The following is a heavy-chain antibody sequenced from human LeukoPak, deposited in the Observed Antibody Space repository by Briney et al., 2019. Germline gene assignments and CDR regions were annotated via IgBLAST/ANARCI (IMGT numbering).Heavy chain of an antibody. V-gene: IGHV3-23*01. J-gene: IGHJ4*02. CDR1: GFTFSSYA. CDR2: ISESGGST. D-gene: IGHD6-13*01. CDR3: ARALAAADVWYFDY. Sequence: GGSLRLSCAASGFTFSSYAMSWVRQAPGKGLEWVSTISESGGSTYYADSVKGRFTISRDNAKNSLYLQMNSLRAEDTAVYYCARALAAADVWYFDYWGQGTLVTVSS.